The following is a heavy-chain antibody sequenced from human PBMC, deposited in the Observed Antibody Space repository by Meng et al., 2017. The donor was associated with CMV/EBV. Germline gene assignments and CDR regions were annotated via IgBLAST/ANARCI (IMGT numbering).Heavy chain of an antibody. V-gene: IGHV1-69*05. CDR3: ASGYGFWSGYYPSYYGMDV. Sequence: SVKVSCKASGGTSSSYAISRVRQAPGQGLEWMGGIIPIFGTANYAQKFQGRVTITTDESTSTAYMKLSSLRSEDTTVYYCASGYGFWSGYYPSYYGMDVWGQGTTVTVSS. J-gene: IGHJ6*02. CDR2: IIPIFGTA. CDR1: GGTSSSYA. D-gene: IGHD3-3*01.